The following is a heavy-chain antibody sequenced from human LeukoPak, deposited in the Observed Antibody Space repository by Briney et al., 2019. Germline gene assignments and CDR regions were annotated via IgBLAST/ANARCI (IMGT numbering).Heavy chain of an antibody. D-gene: IGHD2/OR15-2a*01. CDR2: INQDGSEK. J-gene: IGHJ5*02. V-gene: IGHV3-7*01. CDR1: GFTFTNHW. CDR3: AEGTTA. Sequence: GGSLRLSCAASGFTFTNHWMSWVRQAPGKGLEWVANINQDGSEKFYVDSVKGRFTISRDNAKNSLYLQMNSLRAEDTAVYYCAEGTTAWGQGTLVTVSS.